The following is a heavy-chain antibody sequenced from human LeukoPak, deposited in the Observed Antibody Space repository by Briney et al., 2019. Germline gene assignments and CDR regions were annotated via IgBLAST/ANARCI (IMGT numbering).Heavy chain of an antibody. D-gene: IGHD4-17*01. J-gene: IGHJ4*02. CDR1: EFDFSSHA. CDR3: ANEIRPNDY. Sequence: GGSLRLSCAASEFDFSSHAMTWVRQAPGRGLEWVSAISISGSKTYYADSVKGRFTVSRDNSKNTLYLQMNSLRAEDTAVYYCANEIRPNDYWGQGTQVTVSS. V-gene: IGHV3-23*01. CDR2: ISISGSKT.